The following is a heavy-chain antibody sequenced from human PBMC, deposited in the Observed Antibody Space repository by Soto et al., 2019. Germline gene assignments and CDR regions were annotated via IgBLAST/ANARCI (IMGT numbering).Heavy chain of an antibody. CDR2: IIPISETA. J-gene: IGHJ6*02. CDR1: GGTFSSLD. V-gene: IGHV1-69*06. Sequence: ASVKVSCKASGGTFSSLDINWVRQAPGQGLEWMGGIIPISETANYAQIFQGRVSIVADKSTSTAYMELSRLRSEDTAVYYCARALLSHSYDSGGYDSYFHAMDVWGQGTPVTVSS. CDR3: ARALLSHSYDSGGYDSYFHAMDV. D-gene: IGHD3-22*01.